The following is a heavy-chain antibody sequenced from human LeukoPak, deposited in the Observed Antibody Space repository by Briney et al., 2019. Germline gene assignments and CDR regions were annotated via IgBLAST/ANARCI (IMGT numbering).Heavy chain of an antibody. CDR3: ATDSPDYGGKGFDY. Sequence: GGSLRLSCAASGFTFSSYAMHWVRQAPGKGLEWVAVISYDGSNKYYAGSVKGRFTISRDNSKNSLYLQMNTLRAEDTAIYYCATDSPDYGGKGFDYWGQGTLVTVSS. J-gene: IGHJ4*02. D-gene: IGHD4-23*01. CDR1: GFTFSSYA. CDR2: ISYDGSNK. V-gene: IGHV3-30*14.